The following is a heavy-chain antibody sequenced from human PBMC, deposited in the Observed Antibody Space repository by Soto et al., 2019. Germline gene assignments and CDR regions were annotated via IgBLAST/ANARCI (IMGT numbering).Heavy chain of an antibody. CDR2: IIPIFGTA. Sequence: SVKVSCKASGGTFSSYAISWVRQAPGQGLEWMGGIIPIFGTANYAQKFQGRVTITADESTSTAYMELSSLRSEDTAVYYCARERLRDPHFDYWGQGTLVTVSS. D-gene: IGHD4-17*01. CDR1: GGTFSSYA. V-gene: IGHV1-69*13. CDR3: ARERLRDPHFDY. J-gene: IGHJ4*02.